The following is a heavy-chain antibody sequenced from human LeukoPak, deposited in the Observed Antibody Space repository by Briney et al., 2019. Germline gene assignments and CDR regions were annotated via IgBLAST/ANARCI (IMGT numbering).Heavy chain of an antibody. CDR1: GGSISSYY. J-gene: IGHJ5*02. CDR3: ARVEIVVVPAANSFWLDP. V-gene: IGHV4-59*01. D-gene: IGHD2-2*03. Sequence: SETLSLTCTVSGGSISSYYWSWIRQPPGKGLEWIGYIYYSGSTNYNPSLKSRVTISVDTSKNQFSLKLSSVTAADTAVYYCARVEIVVVPAANSFWLDPWGQGTLVTVSS. CDR2: IYYSGST.